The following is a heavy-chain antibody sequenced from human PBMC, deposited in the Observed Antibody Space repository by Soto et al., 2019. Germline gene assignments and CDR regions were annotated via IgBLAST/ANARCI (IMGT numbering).Heavy chain of an antibody. CDR1: GFTFSSYS. J-gene: IGHJ3*02. Sequence: KLGGSLRLSCAASGFTFSSYSMNWVRQAPGKGLEWVSSISSSSSYIYYADSVKGRFTISRDNAKNSLYLQMNSLRAEDTAVYYCAREVGFTESDTGHAFDIWGQGTMVTVSS. CDR3: AREVGFTESDTGHAFDI. V-gene: IGHV3-21*01. CDR2: ISSSSSYI. D-gene: IGHD2-2*03.